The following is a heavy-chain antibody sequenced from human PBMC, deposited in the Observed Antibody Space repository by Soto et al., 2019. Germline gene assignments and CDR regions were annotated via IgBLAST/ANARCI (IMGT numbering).Heavy chain of an antibody. V-gene: IGHV1-3*01. CDR2: INAGNGNT. CDR1: GYTFTSYA. J-gene: IGHJ5*02. CDR3: GRGSGLNWFDP. Sequence: ASVKVSCKASGYTFTSYAMHWVRQAPGQRLEWMGWINAGNGNTKYSQKFQGRVTITRDTSVSTAYMELSSLRSEDTAVYYRGRGSGLNWFDPWGQGTLVTVPQ. D-gene: IGHD3-10*01.